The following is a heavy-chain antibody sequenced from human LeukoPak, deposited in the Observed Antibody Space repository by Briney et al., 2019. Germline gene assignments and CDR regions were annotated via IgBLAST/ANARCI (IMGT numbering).Heavy chain of an antibody. CDR1: GFTFSRHA. Sequence: GGSLRLSCAASGFTFSRHAMHWVRQAPGKGLEYVSAISSNGGSTYYANSVKGRFTISRDNSKNTLYLQMGSLRAEDMAVYYCEREAVGAAIDYWGQGTLVTVSS. D-gene: IGHD1-26*01. V-gene: IGHV3-64*01. J-gene: IGHJ4*02. CDR2: ISSNGGST. CDR3: EREAVGAAIDY.